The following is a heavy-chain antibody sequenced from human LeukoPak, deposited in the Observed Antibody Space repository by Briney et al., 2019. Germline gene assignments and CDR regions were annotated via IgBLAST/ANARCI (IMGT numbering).Heavy chain of an antibody. Sequence: HPGGSLRLSCAASGFTFSTHAMNWLRQAPGKGLEWVSTISASGGSTYYADSVKGRFTISRDISKNTLYLQMNSLRAEDTAVYYCAKDEGRAAAGNFDYWGQGTLVTVSS. CDR3: AKDEGRAAAGNFDY. D-gene: IGHD6-13*01. CDR1: GFTFSTHA. CDR2: ISASGGST. V-gene: IGHV3-23*01. J-gene: IGHJ4*02.